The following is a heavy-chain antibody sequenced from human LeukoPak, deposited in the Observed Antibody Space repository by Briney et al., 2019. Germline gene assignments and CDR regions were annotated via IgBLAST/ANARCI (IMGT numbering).Heavy chain of an antibody. CDR2: IYYSGST. Sequence: PSETLSLTCTVSGGSISSSSYYWGWIRQPPGKGLEWIGSIYYSGSTYYNPSLKSRVTISVDTSKNQFSLKLSSVTAADTAVYYCARSDLLSPDYWGQGTLVTVSS. D-gene: IGHD3-10*01. CDR1: GGSISSSSYY. J-gene: IGHJ4*02. CDR3: ARSDLLSPDY. V-gene: IGHV4-39*01.